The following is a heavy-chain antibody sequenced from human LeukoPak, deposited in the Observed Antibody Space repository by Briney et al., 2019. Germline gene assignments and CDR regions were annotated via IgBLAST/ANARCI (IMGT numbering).Heavy chain of an antibody. V-gene: IGHV3-30-3*01. CDR3: ARRYYYDSSGYYRSLDY. CDR2: ISYDGSNK. CDR1: GFTFSSYA. Sequence: GGSLRLSCAASGFTFSSYAMHWVRQAPGKGLEWVAVISYDGSNKYYADSVKGRFTISRDNSKNTLYLQMNSLRAEDTAVYYCARRYYYDSSGYYRSLDYWGQGTLVTVSS. D-gene: IGHD3-22*01. J-gene: IGHJ4*02.